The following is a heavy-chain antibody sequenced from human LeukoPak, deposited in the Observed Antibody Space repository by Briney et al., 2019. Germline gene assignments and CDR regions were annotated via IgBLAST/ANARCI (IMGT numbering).Heavy chain of an antibody. J-gene: IGHJ4*02. CDR2: IYTSGST. CDR1: GGSISSGSYY. CDR3: ARHSPNWGINY. D-gene: IGHD7-27*01. Sequence: SETLSLTCTVSGGSISSGSYYWSWIRQPAGKGLEWIGRIYTSGSTNYNPSLKSRVTISVDTSKNQFSLKLSSVTAADTAVYYCARHSPNWGINYWGQGTLVTVSS. V-gene: IGHV4-61*02.